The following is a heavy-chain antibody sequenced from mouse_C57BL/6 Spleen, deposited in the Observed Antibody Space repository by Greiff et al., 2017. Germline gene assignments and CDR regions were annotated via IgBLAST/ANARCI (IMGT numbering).Heavy chain of an antibody. Sequence: EVMLVESGGGLVKPGGSLKLYCAASGFTFSSYAMSWVRQTPEKRLEWVATISDGGSYTYYPDNVKGRFTISRDNAKNNLYLQMSHLKSEDTAMYYCARERHYYGSSPYFDYWGQGTTLTVSS. D-gene: IGHD1-1*01. CDR2: ISDGGSYT. J-gene: IGHJ2*01. CDR3: ARERHYYGSSPYFDY. V-gene: IGHV5-4*01. CDR1: GFTFSSYA.